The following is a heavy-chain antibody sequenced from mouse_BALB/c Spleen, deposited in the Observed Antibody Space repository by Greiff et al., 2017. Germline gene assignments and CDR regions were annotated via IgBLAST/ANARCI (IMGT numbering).Heavy chain of an antibody. Sequence: EVHLVESGGGLVKPGGSLKLSCAASGFTFSSYAMSWVRQTPEKRLEWVASISSGGSTNYPDSVKGRFTISRDNARNILYLQMSSLRSEDTAMYYYAREGYDVGAMDYWGQGTSVTVSS. D-gene: IGHD2-14*01. CDR1: GFTFSSYA. CDR2: ISSGGST. J-gene: IGHJ4*01. CDR3: AREGYDVGAMDY. V-gene: IGHV5-6-5*01.